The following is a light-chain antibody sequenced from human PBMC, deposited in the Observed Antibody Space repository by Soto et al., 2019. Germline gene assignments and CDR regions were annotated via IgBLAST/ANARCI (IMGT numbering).Light chain of an antibody. Sequence: DIQMTQSPSSLSASVGDRVTITCRASQTISTYLNWYQQKPGKAPNLLIYAASNLQSGVPSRFTFSGSGKYLTLTVTSLQPEDFATDYCHQSFNIPIPVGQGTRLEI. V-gene: IGKV1-39*01. CDR2: AAS. CDR1: QTISTY. CDR3: HQSFNIPIP. J-gene: IGKJ5*01.